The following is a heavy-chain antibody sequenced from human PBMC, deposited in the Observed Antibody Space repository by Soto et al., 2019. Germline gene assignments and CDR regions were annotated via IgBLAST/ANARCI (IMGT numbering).Heavy chain of an antibody. V-gene: IGHV4-59*01. CDR2: IYYSGST. CDR3: ARADCGGDCYSIWYLGY. Sequence: QVQLQESGPGLVKPSETLSLTCTVSGGSISSYYWSWIRQPPGKGLEWIGYIYYSGSTNYNHSLTGRVTISVDTSKNQFSLKLSSVTAADTAVYYCARADCGGDCYSIWYLGYWGQGTLVTVSS. D-gene: IGHD2-21*02. J-gene: IGHJ4*02. CDR1: GGSISSYY.